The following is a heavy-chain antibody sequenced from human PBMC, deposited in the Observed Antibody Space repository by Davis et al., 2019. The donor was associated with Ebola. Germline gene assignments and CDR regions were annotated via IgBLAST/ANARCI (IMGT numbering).Heavy chain of an antibody. CDR1: GFTSSSYG. J-gene: IGHJ6*02. Sequence: PGESLKISCAASGFTSSSYGMHWVRQAPGKGLEWVAFIRYDGSNKYYADSVKGRFTISRDNSKNTLYLQMNSLRAEDTAVYYCAKEGYDILTGPLYGMDVWGQGTTVTVSS. CDR3: AKEGYDILTGPLYGMDV. CDR2: IRYDGSNK. V-gene: IGHV3-30*02. D-gene: IGHD3-9*01.